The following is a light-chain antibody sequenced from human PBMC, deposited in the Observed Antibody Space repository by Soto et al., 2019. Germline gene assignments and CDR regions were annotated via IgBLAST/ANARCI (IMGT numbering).Light chain of an antibody. V-gene: IGLV2-14*01. CDR3: RSYKGTIYV. Sequence: QSALTQPASVTGSPGQSITISCTGTSGDVGVYKFVSWYQQHPGKAPKLIIYEVSNRPSGVSSRFSGSMSGNKASLTISGLQAEDEADYYFRSYKGTIYVFGTGTQV. CDR1: SGDVGVYKF. CDR2: EVS. J-gene: IGLJ1*01.